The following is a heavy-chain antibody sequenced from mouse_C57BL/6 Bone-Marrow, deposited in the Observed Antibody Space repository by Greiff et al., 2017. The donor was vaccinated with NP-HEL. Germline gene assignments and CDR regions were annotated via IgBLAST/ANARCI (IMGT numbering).Heavy chain of an antibody. J-gene: IGHJ2*01. D-gene: IGHD2-4*01. V-gene: IGHV1-62-2*01. CDR3: ARHEESYDYDRDYFDY. CDR1: GYTFTEYT. CDR2: FYPGSGSI. Sequence: QVQLKESGAELVKPGASVKLSCKASGYTFTEYTIHWVKQRSGQGLEWIGWFYPGSGSIKYNEKFKDKATLTADKSSSTVYMELSRLTSEDSAVYFCARHEESYDYDRDYFDYWGQGTTLTVSS.